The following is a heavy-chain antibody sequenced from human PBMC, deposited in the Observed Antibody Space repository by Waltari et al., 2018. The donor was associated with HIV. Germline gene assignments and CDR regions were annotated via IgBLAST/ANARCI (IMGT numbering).Heavy chain of an antibody. J-gene: IGHJ4*02. CDR1: GYTFTGYS. D-gene: IGHD3-10*01. V-gene: IGHV1-2*02. CDR3: TRVGFGSGTYYFPGGY. CDR2: INPNSGDT. Sequence: QVQLVQSGAEVKSPGDSVKVSCKASGYTFTGYSIHWLRQAPGQGLEWMGWINPNSGDTNYAQKFQGRVIMTRDTSINTVYMELSRLTSDDTAVYYCTRVGFGSGTYYFPGGYWGQGTLVTVSS.